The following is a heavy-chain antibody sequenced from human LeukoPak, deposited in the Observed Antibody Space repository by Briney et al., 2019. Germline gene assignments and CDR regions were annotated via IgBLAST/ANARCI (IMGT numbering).Heavy chain of an antibody. V-gene: IGHV3-23*01. CDR2: ISGSGAGP. CDR1: GFTFSSYA. Sequence: GGSLRLSCAASGFTFSSYAMRWVRQAPGKGLEWLADISGSGAGPHYADSVKGRFTISRDNSKNTLYLQMNSLRAEDTAVYYCAKPQYYSDSRRYSAGDHWGQGTLVTVSS. CDR3: AKPQYYSDSRRYSAGDH. D-gene: IGHD3-22*01. J-gene: IGHJ4*02.